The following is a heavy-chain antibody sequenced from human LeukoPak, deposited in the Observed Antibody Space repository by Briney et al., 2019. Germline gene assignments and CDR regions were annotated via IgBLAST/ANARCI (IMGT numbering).Heavy chain of an antibody. CDR3: ARYDVLWFGELSS. Sequence: SETLSLTCTVSGGSISSSSYYWGWIRQPPGKGLEWIGSIYYSGSTYYNPSLKSRVTISVDTSKNQFSLKLSSVTAADTAVYYCARYDVLWFGELSSWGQGTLVTVSS. V-gene: IGHV4-39*01. CDR2: IYYSGST. D-gene: IGHD3-10*01. CDR1: GGSISSSSYY. J-gene: IGHJ4*02.